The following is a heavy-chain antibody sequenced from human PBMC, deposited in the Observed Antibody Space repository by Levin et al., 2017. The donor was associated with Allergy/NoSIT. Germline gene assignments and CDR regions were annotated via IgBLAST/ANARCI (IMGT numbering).Heavy chain of an antibody. V-gene: IGHV3-30-3*01. Sequence: GGSLRLSCAASGFTFSSYAMHWVRQAPGKGLEWVAVISYDGSNKYYADSVKGRFTISRDNSKNTLYLQMNSLRAEDTAVYYCARDPVDIVATTPPTNYYFDYWGQGTLVTVSS. D-gene: IGHD5-12*01. CDR1: GFTFSSYA. CDR2: ISYDGSNK. J-gene: IGHJ4*02. CDR3: ARDPVDIVATTPPTNYYFDY.